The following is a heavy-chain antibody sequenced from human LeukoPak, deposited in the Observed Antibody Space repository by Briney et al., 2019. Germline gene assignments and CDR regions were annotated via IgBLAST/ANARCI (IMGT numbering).Heavy chain of an antibody. D-gene: IGHD6-13*01. J-gene: IGHJ4*02. Sequence: GGSLRLSCAASGFTFSDYYMSWIRQAPGKGLEWVSYISSSGSTIHYADSVKGRFTISRDNAKNSLYLQMNSLRAEDTAVYYCARMREGSRPHFDYWGQGTLVTVSS. CDR2: ISSSGSTI. CDR1: GFTFSDYY. V-gene: IGHV3-11*01. CDR3: ARMREGSRPHFDY.